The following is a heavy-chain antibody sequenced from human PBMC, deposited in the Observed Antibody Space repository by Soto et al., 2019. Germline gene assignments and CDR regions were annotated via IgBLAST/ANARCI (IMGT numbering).Heavy chain of an antibody. CDR3: ARAPESVRFLEWLRSQHKTYYYGMDV. D-gene: IGHD3-3*01. Sequence: HPGGSLRLSCAASGFTFSSYAMHWVRQAPGKGLEWVAVISYDGSNKYYADSVKGRFTISRDNSKNTLYLQMNSLRAEDTAVYYCARAPESVRFLEWLRSQHKTYYYGMDVWGQGTTVTVSS. J-gene: IGHJ6*02. CDR2: ISYDGSNK. V-gene: IGHV3-30-3*01. CDR1: GFTFSSYA.